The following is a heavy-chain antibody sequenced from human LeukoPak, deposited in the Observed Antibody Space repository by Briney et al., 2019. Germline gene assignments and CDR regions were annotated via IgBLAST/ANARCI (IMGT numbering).Heavy chain of an antibody. D-gene: IGHD3-10*01. J-gene: IGHJ5*02. CDR2: FDPEDGET. Sequence: ASVKVSCKVSGYTLTELSMHWVRQAPGKGLEWMGGFDPEDGETIYAQKFQGRVTMTEGTSTDTAYMELSSLRSEDTAVYYCATDPDRKVRGCFDPWGQGTLVTVSS. V-gene: IGHV1-24*01. CDR3: ATDPDRKVRGCFDP. CDR1: GYTLTELS.